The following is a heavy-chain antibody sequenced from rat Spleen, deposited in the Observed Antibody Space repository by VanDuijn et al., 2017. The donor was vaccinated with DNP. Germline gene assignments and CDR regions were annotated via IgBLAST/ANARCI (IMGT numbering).Heavy chain of an antibody. D-gene: IGHD1-11*01. CDR3: ARDRGGYSGEDYFDY. CDR1: GFSLTSYG. Sequence: QVQLKESGPGLVQPSQTLSLTCTVSGFSLTSYGVSWVRQPPGKGLEWIAAISSGGITYFNSALKSRLSISKDTSKSQVFLKMNSLQTEDTATYYCARDRGGYSGEDYFDYWGQGVMVTVSS. J-gene: IGHJ2*01. CDR2: ISSGGIT. V-gene: IGHV2S8*01.